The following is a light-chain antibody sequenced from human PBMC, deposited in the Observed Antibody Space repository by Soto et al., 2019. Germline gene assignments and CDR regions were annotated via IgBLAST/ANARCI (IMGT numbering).Light chain of an antibody. CDR2: EVR. CDR3: GSYASATLI. CDR1: SSDIGAYDY. J-gene: IGLJ2*01. V-gene: IGLV2-14*03. Sequence: QSAPTQPASVPGSPGQSITISCTGTSSDIGAYDYVSWFQQYSGKAPTLIIYEVRFRPSGVSSRFSGSKSGNTASLTISGLQTEDEADYYCGSYASATLIFGGGTKLTVL.